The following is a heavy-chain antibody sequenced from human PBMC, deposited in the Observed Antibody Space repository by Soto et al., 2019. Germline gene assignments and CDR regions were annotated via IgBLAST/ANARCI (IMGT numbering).Heavy chain of an antibody. D-gene: IGHD3-10*01. Sequence: GGSLRLSCAASGFSLGSNSIAWVRQAPGERLQWISGISNDGSITFYVDSVRGRFTISRDTSRNTLYLQMDSLRVEDTALYFCAKWSGFGDAWGQGTLVTVSS. CDR1: GFSLGSNS. CDR2: ISNDGSIT. CDR3: AKWSGFGDA. V-gene: IGHV3-23*01. J-gene: IGHJ5*02.